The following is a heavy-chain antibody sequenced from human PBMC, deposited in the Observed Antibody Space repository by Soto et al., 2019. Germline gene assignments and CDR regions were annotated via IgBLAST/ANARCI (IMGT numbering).Heavy chain of an antibody. J-gene: IGHJ4*02. CDR2: ISAYNGNT. Sequence: QVQLVQSGAEVKKPGASVKVSCKASGYTFTSYGISWVRQAPGQGLEWMGWISAYNGNTNYAQKLQGRVTMTTDTSKSTAYMELRRLTCDDTAVYFCARDSPPVDCWGQGTLVTVSS. CDR1: GYTFTSYG. V-gene: IGHV1-18*01. CDR3: ARDSPPVDC.